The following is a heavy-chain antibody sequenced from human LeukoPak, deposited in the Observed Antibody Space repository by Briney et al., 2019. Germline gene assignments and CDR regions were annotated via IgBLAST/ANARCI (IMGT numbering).Heavy chain of an antibody. J-gene: IGHJ4*02. CDR3: SYYYDSSGYVDY. V-gene: IGHV3-15*01. CDR1: GFTFSDAW. Sequence: GGSLRLSCAASGFTFSDAWMNWVRQAPGKGLEWVGRIKSKADGGTVDYAAPVKGRFTISRDDSKNTVYMQMNSLKTEDTAVYYCSYYYDSSGYVDYWGQGTLVTVSS. D-gene: IGHD3-22*01. CDR2: IKSKADGGTV.